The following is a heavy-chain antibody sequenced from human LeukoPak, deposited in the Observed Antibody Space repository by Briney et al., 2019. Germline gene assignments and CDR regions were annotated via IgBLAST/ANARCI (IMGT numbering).Heavy chain of an antibody. CDR1: GFTVSSKY. J-gene: IGHJ5*02. CDR2: IFSGDNT. CDR3: ARDFGRRYWSGTSCYGWYYP. Sequence: PGGSLRLSCAASGFTVSSKYMSWVRQAPGKGLEWVSVIFSGDNTYYADSVKGRFTISRDNSKNTLYLQMNSLRAEDTAVYYCARDFGRRYWSGTSCYGWYYPWGQGTLVTVSS. D-gene: IGHD2-2*01. V-gene: IGHV3-66*02.